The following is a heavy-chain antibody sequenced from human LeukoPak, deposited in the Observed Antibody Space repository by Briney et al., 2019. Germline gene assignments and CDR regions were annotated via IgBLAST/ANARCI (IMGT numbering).Heavy chain of an antibody. CDR2: INHSGST. V-gene: IGHV4-34*01. J-gene: IGHJ4*02. Sequence: SGTLSLTCAVYGGSFSGYYWSWIRQPPGKGLEWIGEINHSGSTNYNPSLKSRVTISVDTSKNQFSLKLSSVTAADTAVYYCASLDSSSEPFDYWGQGTLVTVSS. CDR3: ASLDSSSEPFDY. D-gene: IGHD3-22*01. CDR1: GGSFSGYY.